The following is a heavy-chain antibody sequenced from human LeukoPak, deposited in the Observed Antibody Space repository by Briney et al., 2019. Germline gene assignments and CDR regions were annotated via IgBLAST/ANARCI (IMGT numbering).Heavy chain of an antibody. J-gene: IGHJ4*02. CDR1: GYTFTSYG. CDR3: ARVFLWGTRRGHSQVVVGGDDY. CDR2: ISAYNGNT. V-gene: IGHV1-18*01. Sequence: GASVKVSCKASGYTFTSYGISWVRQAPGQGLEWMGRISAYNGNTNYAQKLQGRVTMTTDTSTSTAYMELRSLRSDDTAVYYCARVFLWGTRRGHSQVVVGGDDYWGQGTLVTVSS. D-gene: IGHD2-21*02.